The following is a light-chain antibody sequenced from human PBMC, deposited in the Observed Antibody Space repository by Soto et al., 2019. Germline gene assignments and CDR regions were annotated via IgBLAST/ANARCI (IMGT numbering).Light chain of an antibody. V-gene: IGKV3-11*01. CDR2: DAS. CDR3: QQRSQPPYD. Sequence: DIVLTQSPATLSLSPGDRATLSCRASLSVSRYLAWFQQKPGQVPRLLIYDASIRATGIPARFSGSGSGTDFTLTISSLEPADFAVYYCQQRSQPPYDFGQGTKLEIK. CDR1: LSVSRY. J-gene: IGKJ2*01.